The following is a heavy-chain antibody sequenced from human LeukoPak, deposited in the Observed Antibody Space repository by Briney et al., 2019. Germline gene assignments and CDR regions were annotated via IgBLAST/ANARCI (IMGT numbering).Heavy chain of an antibody. Sequence: PSETLSLTCGVSGHSISSGYYWGWIRQSPGEGLEWIGSIDHWGTTYYSDSLKSRLTISVDTSRNQFSLRLSSVTAADTAVYFCARPFSGSGGSTAFDIWGHGTMVTVSS. D-gene: IGHD3-10*01. CDR2: IDHWGTT. CDR3: ARPFSGSGGSTAFDI. J-gene: IGHJ3*02. V-gene: IGHV4-38-2*01. CDR1: GHSISSGYY.